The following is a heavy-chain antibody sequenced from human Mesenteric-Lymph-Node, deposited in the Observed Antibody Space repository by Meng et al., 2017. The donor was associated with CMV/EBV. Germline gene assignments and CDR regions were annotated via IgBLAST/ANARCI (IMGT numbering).Heavy chain of an antibody. D-gene: IGHD2-2*01. V-gene: IGHV4-59*13. CDR2: IYYSGST. J-gene: IGHJ5*02. CDR3: ARLTREWFDP. Sequence: SETLSLTCSVSGASMSSYYWSWIRQPPGKGLDWIGYIYYSGSTNYNPSLKSRVTISVDTSKNQFSLKLSSVTAADTAVYYCARLTREWFDPWGQGTLVTVSS. CDR1: GASMSSYY.